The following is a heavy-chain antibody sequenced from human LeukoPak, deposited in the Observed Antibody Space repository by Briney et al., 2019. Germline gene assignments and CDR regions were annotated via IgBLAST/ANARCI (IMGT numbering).Heavy chain of an antibody. CDR2: MYYSGIT. CDR1: GDSLSSSRYY. CDR3: ARRQAGALEQSAFDM. Sequence: SDTLSLTCTVSGDSLSSSRYYWGWIRLPPGKGLEWMGSMYYSGITYYRPSLKSRVTISVDTSKNQFSLRLSSVTAADTALYYCARRQAGALEQSAFDMWGQGTMVTVSS. J-gene: IGHJ3*02. D-gene: IGHD3-3*01. V-gene: IGHV4-39*01.